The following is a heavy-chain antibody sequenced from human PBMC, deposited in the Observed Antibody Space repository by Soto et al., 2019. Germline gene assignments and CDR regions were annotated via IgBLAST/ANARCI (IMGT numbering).Heavy chain of an antibody. V-gene: IGHV1-69*10. CDR2: IIPSGGRT. Sequence: SVKVSCKASGGTFSSYAISWVRQAPGQGLEWMGGIIPSGGRTSYAQKFQGRVTMTRDTSTSTVYMELSSLRSEDTAVYYCARESRIRGYCSSTSCYAGYYYYYMDVWGKGTTVTVSS. D-gene: IGHD2-2*01. CDR3: ARESRIRGYCSSTSCYAGYYYYYMDV. J-gene: IGHJ6*03. CDR1: GGTFSSYA.